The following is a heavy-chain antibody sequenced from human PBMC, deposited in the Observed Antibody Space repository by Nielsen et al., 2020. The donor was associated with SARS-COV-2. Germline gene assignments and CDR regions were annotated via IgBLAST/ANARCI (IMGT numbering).Heavy chain of an antibody. CDR2: IYYSGST. V-gene: IGHV4-39*01. J-gene: IGHJ5*02. D-gene: IGHD3-9*01. Sequence: SETLSLTCTVSGGSISSSSYYWGWIRQPPGKGLEWIGSIYYSGSTYYNPSLKSRVTISVDTSKNQFSLKLSSVTAADTAVYYCARRGPLLTGYPPRKNWFDPWGQGTLVTVSS. CDR3: ARRGPLLTGYPPRKNWFDP. CDR1: GGSISSSSYY.